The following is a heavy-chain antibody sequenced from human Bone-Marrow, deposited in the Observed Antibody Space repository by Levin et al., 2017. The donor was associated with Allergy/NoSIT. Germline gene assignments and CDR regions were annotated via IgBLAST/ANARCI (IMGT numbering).Heavy chain of an antibody. J-gene: IGHJ4*02. V-gene: IGHV3-30*04. Sequence: GGSLRLSCAASGFTFSSYSMHWVRQAPGKGLEWVAVMSYDRNNKYYADSVKGRFIVSRDNSKNTVYLQMNSLRPEDTAVYYCATDRTPFGVGEIEYWGQGTLVTVSS. CDR2: MSYDRNNK. CDR3: ATDRTPFGVGEIEY. CDR1: GFTFSSYS. D-gene: IGHD3-3*01.